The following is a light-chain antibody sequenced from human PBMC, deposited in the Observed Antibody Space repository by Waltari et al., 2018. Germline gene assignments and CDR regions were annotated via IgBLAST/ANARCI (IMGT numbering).Light chain of an antibody. J-gene: IGLJ2*01. V-gene: IGLV3-1*01. Sequence: SYELTQPPSVSVSPGQTASITCPGDELGVKYACWYRQKPGQSPVLVLYQDTKRPSGIPERFSGSNSGITATLTIRGTQPVDEADYYCQAWDNFTVAFGGGTKLSVL. CDR1: ELGVKY. CDR3: QAWDNFTVA. CDR2: QDT.